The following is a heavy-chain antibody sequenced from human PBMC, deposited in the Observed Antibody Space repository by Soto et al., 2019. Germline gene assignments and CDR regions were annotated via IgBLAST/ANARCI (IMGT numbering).Heavy chain of an antibody. CDR3: ATSLTTYFDY. CDR1: GFDFSNFW. J-gene: IGHJ4*02. Sequence: VGSLRLSCAASGFDFSNFWMHWVRQAPGKGLVWVSRINTGGRTTGYADSVKGRFAISRDNAKNTLYLQMNSLRAEDSAVYYCATSLTTYFDYWGQGVLVTVSS. CDR2: INTGGRTT. D-gene: IGHD3-9*01. V-gene: IGHV3-74*01.